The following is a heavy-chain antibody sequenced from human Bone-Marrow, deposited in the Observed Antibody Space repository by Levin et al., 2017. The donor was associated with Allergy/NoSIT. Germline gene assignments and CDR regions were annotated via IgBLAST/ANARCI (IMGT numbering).Heavy chain of an antibody. J-gene: IGHJ4*02. Sequence: VSGPTLVKPTQTLTLTCSLSGFSMNTHGEGVGWIRQPPGKALEWLAFIYWDDDTRYSPFMTSRLTITRDPSKNQVVLSMTNMDPVDTGTYYCAHTRIVTSPDYLDYWGQGALVTVTS. CDR3: AHTRIVTSPDYLDY. CDR2: IYWDDDT. CDR1: GFSMNTHGEG. V-gene: IGHV2-5*02. D-gene: IGHD2-15*01.